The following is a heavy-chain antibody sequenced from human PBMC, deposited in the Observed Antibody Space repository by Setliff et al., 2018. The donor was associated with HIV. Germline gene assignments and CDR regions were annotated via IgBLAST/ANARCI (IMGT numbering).Heavy chain of an antibody. CDR1: GGSFSGYY. V-gene: IGHV4-34*01. J-gene: IGHJ5*02. CDR3: ARGGDFWSGYHGRALPT. Sequence: SETLSLTCAVYGGSFSGYYWGWIRQPPGKGLEWIANIFYSGSSYYNPSLKSRVTISVDTSKNHFSLKLTSVTAADTAVYYCARGGDFWSGYHGRALPTWGQGTLVTVSS. CDR2: IFYSGSS. D-gene: IGHD3-3*01.